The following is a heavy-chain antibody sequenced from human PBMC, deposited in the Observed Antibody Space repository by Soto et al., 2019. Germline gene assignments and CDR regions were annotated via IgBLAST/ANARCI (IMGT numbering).Heavy chain of an antibody. Sequence: GGSLRLSCAASGFTVSSNYMSWVRQAPGKGLEWVSVIYSGGSTYYADSVKGRFTISRDNSKNTLYLQMNSLRAEDTAVYYCARPKPREYSSSSVYYYYGMDVWGQGTTVTVSS. V-gene: IGHV3-53*01. CDR1: GFTVSSNY. D-gene: IGHD6-6*01. J-gene: IGHJ6*02. CDR2: IYSGGST. CDR3: ARPKPREYSSSSVYYYYGMDV.